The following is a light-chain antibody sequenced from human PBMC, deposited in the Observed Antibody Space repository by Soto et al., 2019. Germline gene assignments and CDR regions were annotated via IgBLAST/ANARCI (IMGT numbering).Light chain of an antibody. CDR1: QSVSSN. CDR2: GAS. CDR3: QQYNNWPPLT. V-gene: IGKV3-15*01. Sequence: EIVMTQSPATLSVSPGERATLSCRASQSVSSNLAWYQQKPGQAPRLLIYGASTRATGIPARFSGSGSGTEFTLTISSLQSEDFAVYYCQQYNNWPPLTFGGGTKLESK. J-gene: IGKJ4*01.